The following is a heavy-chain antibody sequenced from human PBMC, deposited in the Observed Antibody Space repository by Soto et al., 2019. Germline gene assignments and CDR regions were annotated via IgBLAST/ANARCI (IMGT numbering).Heavy chain of an antibody. CDR3: ERHHHPTPGYCPSTSCQHFDS. J-gene: IGHJ5*01. CDR1: GDSISSSRNY. D-gene: IGHD2-2*01. CDR2: IYYRGST. Sequence: SETLSLTCTVSGDSISSSRNYWGWVRQPPGKGREWIGSIYYRGSTYYSTSLKRRVTISVDTSKNQFSLKLSSVTAADTAVYYNERHHHPTPGYCPSTSCQHFDSWGQGTLVPVSS. V-gene: IGHV4-39*01.